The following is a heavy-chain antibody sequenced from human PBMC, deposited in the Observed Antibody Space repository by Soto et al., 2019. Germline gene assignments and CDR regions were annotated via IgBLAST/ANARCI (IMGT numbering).Heavy chain of an antibody. V-gene: IGHV4-4*07. Sequence: QVQLQESGPGLLKPSETLSLTCTVSGGSISSYYWSWSRQPAGKGLAWIGRIYTSGSTNYNPSLKSRVTMSVDTSKNPFSLKLSSVTAADTAVYYCARACSSKSCYDGFDYWGQVTLVTVSS. J-gene: IGHJ4*02. CDR2: IYTSGST. CDR1: GGSISSYY. D-gene: IGHD2-2*01. CDR3: ARACSSKSCYDGFDY.